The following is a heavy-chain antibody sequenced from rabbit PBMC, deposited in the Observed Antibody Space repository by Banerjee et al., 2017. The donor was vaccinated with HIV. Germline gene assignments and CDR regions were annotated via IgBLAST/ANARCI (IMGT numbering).Heavy chain of an antibody. D-gene: IGHD6-1*01. CDR3: ARAALYTNYGWDL. J-gene: IGHJ4*01. V-gene: IGHV1S40*01. CDR2: INTGGTGST. CDR1: GFSFSSSYW. Sequence: QSLEESGGDLVKPGASLTLTCTASGFSFSSSYWICWVRQAPGKGLEWIACINTGGTGSTDYASWAKGRFTISRTSSTTVTLQMTSLTAADTATYFCARAALYTNYGWDLWGPGTLVTVS.